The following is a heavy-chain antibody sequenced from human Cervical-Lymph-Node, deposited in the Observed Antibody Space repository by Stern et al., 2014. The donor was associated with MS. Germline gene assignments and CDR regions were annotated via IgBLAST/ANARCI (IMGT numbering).Heavy chain of an antibody. J-gene: IGHJ5*02. V-gene: IGHV5-51*01. Sequence: EVQLVESGAEVKKPGESLKISCKGSGYSFTTYWIAWVRQMPGKGLEWMGIIYPGDSDTRYSPSFQGQVTISADKSINTAYLQWTSLKASDTAIYYCATQVPQRGGFDPWGQGTLLTVSS. D-gene: IGHD2-2*01. CDR3: ATQVPQRGGFDP. CDR2: IYPGDSDT. CDR1: GYSFTTYW.